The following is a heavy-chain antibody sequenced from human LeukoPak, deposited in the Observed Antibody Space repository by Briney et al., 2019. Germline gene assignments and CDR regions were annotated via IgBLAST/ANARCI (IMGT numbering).Heavy chain of an antibody. V-gene: IGHV4-39*01. D-gene: IGHD2-2*02. CDR1: GDSVSSSNYY. CDR2: LYYDGRT. CDR3: ARLYCSRTSCYSSP. Sequence: SETLSLTCTVFGDSVSSSNYYWAWFRQPPGKGLDWIGSLYYDGRTSYSPSLESRVTVSVDTSKNQFALKLTSVTAADTAVYYCARLYCSRTSCYSSPWGQGTLVTVSA. J-gene: IGHJ5*02.